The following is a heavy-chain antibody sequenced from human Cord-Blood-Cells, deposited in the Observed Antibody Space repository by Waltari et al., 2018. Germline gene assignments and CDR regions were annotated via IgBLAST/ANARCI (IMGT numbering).Heavy chain of an antibody. CDR1: GYSISSGYY. J-gene: IGHJ4*02. Sequence: QVQLQESGPGLVKPSETLSLTCTVSGYSISSGYYWGWIRQPPGKGLEWIGRIDDSGSTYENPSRKSRVTISVDTAKNQFSRKLSSVTAADTAVYYCARGPMQLDYWGQGTLVTVSS. CDR3: ARGPMQLDY. CDR2: IDDSGST. D-gene: IGHD6-6*01. V-gene: IGHV4-38-2*02.